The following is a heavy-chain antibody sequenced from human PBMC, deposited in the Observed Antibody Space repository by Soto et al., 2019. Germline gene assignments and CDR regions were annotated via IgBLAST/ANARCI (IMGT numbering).Heavy chain of an antibody. V-gene: IGHV1-8*01. J-gene: IGHJ5*01. Sequence: QVQLVQSGAEVKTPGASVKVSCKASGYTFASYDMNWVRQAPGQGLEWMGWMHPNSNNTGYAQKFQGRPTMTRDIALSIAHMELSSLRNEVTAVYYCARSGGYHFNWLDSWGQGTLVTVSA. CDR2: MHPNSNNT. CDR1: GYTFASYD. D-gene: IGHD2-15*01. CDR3: ARSGGYHFNWLDS.